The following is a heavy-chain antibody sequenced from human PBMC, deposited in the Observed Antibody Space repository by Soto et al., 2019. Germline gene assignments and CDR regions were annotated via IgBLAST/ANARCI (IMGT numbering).Heavy chain of an antibody. CDR2: ISSSTSYI. CDR1: GFTFSSYS. Sequence: EVQLVESGGGLVKPGGSLRLSCAASGFTFSSYSMNWVRQAPGKGLEWVSSISSSTSYIYYADSVKGRFTISRDNAKNSLYLQMNSLRDTAVYYCARMGSVTTFSWSDYYYGMDVW. J-gene: IGHJ6*01. D-gene: IGHD4-17*01. CDR3: ARMGSVTTFSWSDYYYGMDV. V-gene: IGHV3-21*01.